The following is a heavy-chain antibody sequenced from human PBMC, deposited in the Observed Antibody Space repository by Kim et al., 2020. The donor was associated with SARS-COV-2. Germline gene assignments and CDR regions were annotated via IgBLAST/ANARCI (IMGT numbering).Heavy chain of an antibody. V-gene: IGHV4-59*01. CDR1: GGSISSYY. CDR3: ARDGGSSGWYGMGTIHYYYGMDV. J-gene: IGHJ6*02. D-gene: IGHD6-19*01. CDR2: IYYSGST. Sequence: SETLSLTCTVSGGSISSYYWSWIRQPPGKGLEWIGYIYYSGSTNYNPSLKSRVPISVDTSKNQFSLKLSSVTAADTAVYYCARDGGSSGWYGMGTIHYYYGMDVWGQGTTVTVSS.